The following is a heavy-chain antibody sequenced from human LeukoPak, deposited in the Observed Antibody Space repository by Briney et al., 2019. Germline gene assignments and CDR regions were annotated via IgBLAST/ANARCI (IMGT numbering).Heavy chain of an antibody. CDR2: IKPDGSER. CDR3: AKAEGYCSGTWCFRWFDW. Sequence: GGSLRLSCTASGLTFSYYWMSWVRQAPGKGLEWVANIKPDGSERYYVDSVKGRLTISRDNSKNTLYLQMNSLRAEDTAVYYCAKAEGYCSGTWCFRWFDWWGQGTLVTVSS. CDR1: GLTFSYYW. V-gene: IGHV3-7*03. D-gene: IGHD2-15*01. J-gene: IGHJ4*02.